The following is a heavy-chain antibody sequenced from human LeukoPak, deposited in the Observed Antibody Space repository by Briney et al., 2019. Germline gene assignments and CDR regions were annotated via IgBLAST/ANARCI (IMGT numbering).Heavy chain of an antibody. V-gene: IGHV1-18*01. CDR2: ISAYNGNT. CDR3: ARGYYYDSSGYQYYYGMDV. Sequence: PGASVKVSCKASGYTFTSYGISWVRQAPGQGLEWMGWISAYNGNTNCAQKLQGRVTMTTDTSTSTAYMELRSLRSDDTAVYYCARGYYYDSSGYQYYYGMDVWGQGTTVTVSS. J-gene: IGHJ6*02. CDR1: GYTFTSYG. D-gene: IGHD3-22*01.